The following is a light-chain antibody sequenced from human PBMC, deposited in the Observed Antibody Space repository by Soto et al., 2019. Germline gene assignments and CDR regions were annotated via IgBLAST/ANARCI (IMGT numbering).Light chain of an antibody. Sequence: QSVLTQPPSASGTPGQKVFISCSESSSNIGGTNYAYWYQQLPGAAPKLLMHSNNLRPSGVPERISGSKFGTAASLAISGLRSVDEAVYYCASWDDRLGAVIFGGGTKVTVL. J-gene: IGLJ2*01. CDR3: ASWDDRLGAVI. V-gene: IGLV1-47*02. CDR2: SNN. CDR1: SSNIGGTNY.